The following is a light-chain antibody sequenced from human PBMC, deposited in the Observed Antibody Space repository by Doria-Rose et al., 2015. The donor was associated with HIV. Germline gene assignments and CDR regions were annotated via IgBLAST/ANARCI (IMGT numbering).Light chain of an antibody. CDR1: QSFSSTY. CDR3: HQYGTSWT. V-gene: IGKV3-20*01. J-gene: IGKJ1*01. CDR2: DGS. Sequence: TQSPGTLSLSPGERATLSCRVSQSFSSTYLAWYQQKPGQAPSLLIYDGSTRATVIPDRFSASRSGTDFTLTISRLEPEDFALYYCHQYGTSWTFGQGTKVEI.